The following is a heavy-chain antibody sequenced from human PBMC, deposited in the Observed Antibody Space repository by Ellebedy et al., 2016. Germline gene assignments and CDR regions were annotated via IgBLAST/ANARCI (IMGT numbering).Heavy chain of an antibody. CDR2: IYSRGTT. Sequence: SETLSLTCTVSGGSISGDGDYWGWIRQPPGKGLEWIGSIYSRGTTYYNPSLQSRVTMSVATSKNQFSLRLSSVTAADTAVHYCAKSPPGNYWGQGTLVTVSS. D-gene: IGHD3-10*01. CDR3: AKSPPGNY. CDR1: GGSISGDGDY. J-gene: IGHJ4*02. V-gene: IGHV4-39*07.